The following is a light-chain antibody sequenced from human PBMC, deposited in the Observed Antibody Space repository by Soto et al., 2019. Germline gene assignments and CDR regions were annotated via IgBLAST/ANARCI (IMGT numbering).Light chain of an antibody. Sequence: EIVLTQSPGTLSLSPGEKATLSCRASQSVSSSYLAWYQQKPGQAPRLLIYGASSRATGIPDRFSGSGSGTDFTLTISRLEPEDFAVYHCQQYGINFGQGTRLEIK. J-gene: IGKJ5*01. CDR1: QSVSSSY. V-gene: IGKV3-20*01. CDR2: GAS. CDR3: QQYGIN.